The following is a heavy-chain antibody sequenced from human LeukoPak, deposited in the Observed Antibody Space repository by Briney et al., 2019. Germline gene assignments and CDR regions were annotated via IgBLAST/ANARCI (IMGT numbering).Heavy chain of an antibody. Sequence: ASVKVSCKASGYTFTSYGISWVRQAPGQGLEWMGWISAYNGNTNYAQKLQGRVTMTTDTSTSTACMELRSLRSDDTAVYYCARAHYCSGGSCYHFQNWFDPWGQGTLVTVSS. J-gene: IGHJ5*02. CDR1: GYTFTSYG. D-gene: IGHD2-15*01. CDR3: ARAHYCSGGSCYHFQNWFDP. V-gene: IGHV1-18*01. CDR2: ISAYNGNT.